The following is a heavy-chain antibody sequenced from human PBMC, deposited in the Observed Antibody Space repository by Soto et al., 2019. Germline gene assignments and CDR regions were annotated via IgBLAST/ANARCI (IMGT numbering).Heavy chain of an antibody. V-gene: IGHV3-48*03. D-gene: IGHD3-22*01. CDR1: GFPFSTYE. CDR2: ISGSGYTT. J-gene: IGHJ4*02. Sequence: ESVGGLVQPGGSLRLSCAASGFPFSTYEMHWVRQAPGKGLEWVSYISGSGYTTYYADSVKGRFTISRDNGRNSLHLQMNSLRAEDTAVYYCARDLYDSSGYCPFDYWGQGTLVTVSS. CDR3: ARDLYDSSGYCPFDY.